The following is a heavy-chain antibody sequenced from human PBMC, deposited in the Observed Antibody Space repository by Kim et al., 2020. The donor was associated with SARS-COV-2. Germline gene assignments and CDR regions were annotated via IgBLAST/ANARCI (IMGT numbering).Heavy chain of an antibody. CDR3: ARDQYIQLWLRSYGMDV. CDR2: IWYDGINK. CDR1: GFTFSSYA. V-gene: IGHV3-33*01. D-gene: IGHD5-18*01. Sequence: GGSLRLSCAASGFTFSSYAMHWVRQAPGKGLEWVAVIWYDGINKYYADSVKGRFTISRDNSKNTLYLQMNSLRAEDTAVYYCARDQYIQLWLRSYGMDVWGQGTTATVSS. J-gene: IGHJ6*02.